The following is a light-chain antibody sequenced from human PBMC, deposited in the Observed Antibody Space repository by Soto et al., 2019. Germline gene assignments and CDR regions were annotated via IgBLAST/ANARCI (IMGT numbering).Light chain of an antibody. J-gene: IGKJ1*01. CDR2: DIS. CDR3: QQRSSPTWT. Sequence: DIVLTQSPASLSLSPGETATLSCRSSQRVHYLAWYQQKRGQAPRLLIYDISTRATGVPARFSGSGSGTEFTLTIDNLEPEDFAVYYCQQRSSPTWTFGLGTKVDIK. V-gene: IGKV3-11*01. CDR1: QRVHY.